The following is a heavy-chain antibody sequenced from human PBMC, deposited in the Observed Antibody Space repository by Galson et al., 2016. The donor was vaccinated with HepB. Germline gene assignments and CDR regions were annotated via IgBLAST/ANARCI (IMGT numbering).Heavy chain of an antibody. CDR3: ARDRSSSSWYFGYLDL. CDR2: IYSGGRT. J-gene: IGHJ2*01. D-gene: IGHD6-13*01. V-gene: IGHV3-53*01. Sequence: SLRLSCAVSGFAVNSDYMNWIRQAPGKGLEWISVIYSGGRTTYGDSVKGRFTISRDDSKNTLYLQMSSLRAEDTAIYYCARDRSSSSWYFGYLDLWGRGTLVTVSS. CDR1: GFAVNSDY.